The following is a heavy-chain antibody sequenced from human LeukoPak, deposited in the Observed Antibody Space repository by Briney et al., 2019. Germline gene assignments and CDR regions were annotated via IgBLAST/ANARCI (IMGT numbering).Heavy chain of an antibody. CDR1: VRTFSIYA. CDR3: AGVDTAMVIDY. Sequence: SVNFSCKASVRTFSIYAISWVRHATGPGLDWMGRIIPILGIPNYAQNFQCRVTITSHKSTRTAYTALSSLRSKHTAASYCAGVDTAMVIDYWGQGKLVTVSS. CDR2: IIPILGIP. V-gene: IGHV1-69*04. J-gene: IGHJ4*02. D-gene: IGHD5-18*01.